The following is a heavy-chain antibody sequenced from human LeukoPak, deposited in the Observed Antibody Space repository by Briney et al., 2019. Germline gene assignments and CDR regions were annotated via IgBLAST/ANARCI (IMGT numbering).Heavy chain of an antibody. CDR3: AKSTIFAASLARNYYYYYMDV. J-gene: IGHJ6*03. V-gene: IGHV3-23*01. CDR1: GFTFSSYA. D-gene: IGHD3-3*01. Sequence: GGSLRLSCAACGFTFSSYAMSWVRQAPGKGLEWVSAISGSGGSTYYADSVKGRFTISRDNSKNTLYLQMNSLRAEDTAVYYCAKSTIFAASLARNYYYYYMDVWGKGTTVTVSS. CDR2: ISGSGGST.